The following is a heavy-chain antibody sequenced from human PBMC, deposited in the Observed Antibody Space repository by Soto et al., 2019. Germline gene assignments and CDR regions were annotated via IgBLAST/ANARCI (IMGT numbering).Heavy chain of an antibody. CDR3: AREAIHYYDSSGYYYGY. V-gene: IGHV1-69*12. J-gene: IGHJ4*02. D-gene: IGHD3-22*01. Sequence: QVQLVQSGAAVKKPGSSVKVSCKASGGSFSSYAISWVRQAPGQGLEWMGGIIPIFGTANYAQKFQGRVTNTADESTNTAYMELSSLRSEDTAVYYCAREAIHYYDSSGYYYGYWGQGTLVTVPS. CDR2: IIPIFGTA. CDR1: GGSFSSYA.